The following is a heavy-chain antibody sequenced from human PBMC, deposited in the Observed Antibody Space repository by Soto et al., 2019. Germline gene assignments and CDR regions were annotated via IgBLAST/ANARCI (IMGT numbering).Heavy chain of an antibody. V-gene: IGHV1-18*04. J-gene: IGHJ5*02. D-gene: IGHD3-10*01. CDR3: ARETYGLNWFDP. CDR1: GYTFTSYG. CDR2: ISAYNGNT. Sequence: ASVKVSCKASGYTFTSYGISWVRQAPGQGLEWMGWISAYNGNTNYAQKLQGRVTMTTDTSTSTAYVELRSLRSDDTAVYYCARETYGLNWFDPWGQGTLVTVSS.